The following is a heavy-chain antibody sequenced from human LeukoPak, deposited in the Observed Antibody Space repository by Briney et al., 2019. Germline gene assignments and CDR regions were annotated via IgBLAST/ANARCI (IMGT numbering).Heavy chain of an antibody. J-gene: IGHJ4*02. CDR1: GFTFSNYA. CDR2: ISYDGSNK. Sequence: PGGSLRLSCAASGFTFSNYAIHWVRQAPGKGLEWVAVISYDGSNKYYADSVKGRFTISRDNAKNSLYLQMNSLRAEDTAVYYCARGGSSPVDYWGQGTLVTVSS. D-gene: IGHD6-6*01. V-gene: IGHV3-30-3*01. CDR3: ARGGSSPVDY.